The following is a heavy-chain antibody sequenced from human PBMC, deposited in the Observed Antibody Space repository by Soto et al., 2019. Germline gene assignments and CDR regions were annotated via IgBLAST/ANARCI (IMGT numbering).Heavy chain of an antibody. D-gene: IGHD2-15*01. V-gene: IGHV4-59*08. CDR2: IYYSGST. CDR1: GGSISSYY. CDR3: ARQYRDIVVVVAAPFYYYYYMDV. J-gene: IGHJ6*03. Sequence: PSETLSLTCTVSGGSISSYYWSWIRQPPGKGLEWIGYIYYSGSTNYNPSLKSRVTISVDTSKNQFSLKLSSVTAADTAVYYCARQYRDIVVVVAAPFYYYYYMDVWGKGTTVTVSS.